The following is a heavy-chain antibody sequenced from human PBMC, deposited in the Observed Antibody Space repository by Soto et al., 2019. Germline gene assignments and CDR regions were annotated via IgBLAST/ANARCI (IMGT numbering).Heavy chain of an antibody. D-gene: IGHD6-13*01. Sequence: GALRLSCAASGFTFSNYGMHWVRQAPGKGLEWVAVISYDGSNEYYADSVKGRFTISRDNSKNTLYLQMNSLRAEDTAVYYCAKDQGIAADPDVWGQGTTVTVSS. V-gene: IGHV3-30*18. J-gene: IGHJ6*02. CDR2: ISYDGSNE. CDR1: GFTFSNYG. CDR3: AKDQGIAADPDV.